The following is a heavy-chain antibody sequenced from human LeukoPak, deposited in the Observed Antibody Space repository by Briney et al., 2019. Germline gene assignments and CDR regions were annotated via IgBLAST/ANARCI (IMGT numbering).Heavy chain of an antibody. CDR2: ISGSGGST. Sequence: GGSLRLSCAASGFTFSSYAMSWVRQAPGKGLKWVSAISGSGGSTYYADSVKGRFTISRDNSKNTLYLQVNSLRAEDTAVYYCAKASHYDNSGYQYYFDYWGQGTLVTVSS. J-gene: IGHJ4*02. CDR3: AKASHYDNSGYQYYFDY. V-gene: IGHV3-23*01. CDR1: GFTFSSYA. D-gene: IGHD3-22*01.